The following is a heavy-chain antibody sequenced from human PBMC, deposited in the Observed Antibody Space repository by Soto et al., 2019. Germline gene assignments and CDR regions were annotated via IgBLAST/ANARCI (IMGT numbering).Heavy chain of an antibody. Sequence: GGSLRLSCAASGFTFSSYSMNWVRQAPGKGLEWVSYISSSSSTIYYADSVKGRFTISRDNAKNSLYLQMNSLRDEDTAVYYCARDQIVPPADYYYYYGMDVWGQGTTVTVSS. J-gene: IGHJ6*02. V-gene: IGHV3-48*02. CDR3: ARDQIVPPADYYYYYGMDV. CDR2: ISSSSSTI. D-gene: IGHD2-8*01. CDR1: GFTFSSYS.